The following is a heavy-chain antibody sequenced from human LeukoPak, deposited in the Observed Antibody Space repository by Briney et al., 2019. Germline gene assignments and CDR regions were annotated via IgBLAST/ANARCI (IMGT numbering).Heavy chain of an antibody. CDR3: ARDGFFGSGIVGAFDI. D-gene: IGHD3-10*01. J-gene: IGHJ3*02. V-gene: IGHV1-18*01. Sequence: ASVKVSCKASGYTFNTYGISWVRQAPGQRPEWMGWISAYNGNTNYAQKFQGRVTLITDTSTSTAYMELRSQRSDDTAVYYCARDGFFGSGIVGAFDIWGQGTMVTVSS. CDR1: GYTFNTYG. CDR2: ISAYNGNT.